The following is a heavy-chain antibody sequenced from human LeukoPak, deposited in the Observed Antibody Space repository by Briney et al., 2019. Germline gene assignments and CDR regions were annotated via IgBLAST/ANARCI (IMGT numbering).Heavy chain of an antibody. D-gene: IGHD3-10*01. CDR3: AKAIERVRGVTSYYFDY. Sequence: GGSLRLSCAASGFTFSSYGMHGVRQAPGKGREGVAVISYDGSNKYYAHSVNGRFTISRDNSKNTPYLQMNSMRAEDTAVYYCAKAIERVRGVTSYYFDYWGQGTLVTVSS. CDR2: ISYDGSNK. CDR1: GFTFSSYG. V-gene: IGHV3-30*18. J-gene: IGHJ4*02.